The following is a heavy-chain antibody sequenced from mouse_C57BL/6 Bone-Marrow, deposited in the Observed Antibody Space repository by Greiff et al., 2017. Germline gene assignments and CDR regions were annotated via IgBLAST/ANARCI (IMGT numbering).Heavy chain of an antibody. V-gene: IGHV5-16*01. Sequence: EVMLVESEGGLVQPGSSMKLSCTASGFTFSDYYMAWVRQVPEKGLEWVANINYDGSSTYYLDSLKSRFNISRDNAKNILYLQMSSLKSEDTATYYCAREYYAFDYWGQGTTLTVSS. CDR2: INYDGSST. J-gene: IGHJ2*01. CDR1: GFTFSDYY. D-gene: IGHD1-1*01. CDR3: AREYYAFDY.